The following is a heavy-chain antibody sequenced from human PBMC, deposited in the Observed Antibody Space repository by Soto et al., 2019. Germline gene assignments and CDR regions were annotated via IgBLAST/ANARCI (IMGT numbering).Heavy chain of an antibody. V-gene: IGHV3-9*01. J-gene: IGHJ5*02. D-gene: IGHD1-1*01. Sequence: RGGSLILSCAASGIKFDDYCMHWVLQAPGKGLEWVSGISWNSGSIGYADSVKGRFIISRDNAKNSLYLQMNSLRAEDTALYFCSKVLTTHTFGPLDPWGQGILVTVSS. CDR1: GIKFDDYC. CDR2: ISWNSGSI. CDR3: SKVLTTHTFGPLDP.